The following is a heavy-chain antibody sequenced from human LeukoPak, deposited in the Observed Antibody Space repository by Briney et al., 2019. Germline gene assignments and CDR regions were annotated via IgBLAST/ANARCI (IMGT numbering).Heavy chain of an antibody. J-gene: IGHJ4*02. CDR2: IYYSGST. D-gene: IGHD1-26*01. CDR3: ARQGGSFSHIDS. V-gene: IGHV4-59*08. CDR1: GDSINCYY. Sequence: ASQTLSLTCTVSGDSINCYYWSWIRQPPGRGLEWIGYIYYSGSTNFSPSLKSRVTMSVDTSKKQFSLNLSSVTAADTAVYFCARQGGSFSHIDSWGQGTLVTVSS.